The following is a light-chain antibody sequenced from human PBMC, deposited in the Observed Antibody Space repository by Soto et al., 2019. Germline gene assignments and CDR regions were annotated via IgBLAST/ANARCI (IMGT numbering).Light chain of an antibody. J-gene: IGKJ4*01. V-gene: IGKV3-11*01. CDR1: QSISSH. CDR2: GAS. CDR3: QQRINWPLT. Sequence: EIVLTQSPATLSLSPGERATLSCRPSQSISSHLAWYQQKPGQAPRLLIYGASNRATGIPARFSGSGSGTDFTLTISSLEPEDFAVYYCQQRINWPLTFGGGTKVEIK.